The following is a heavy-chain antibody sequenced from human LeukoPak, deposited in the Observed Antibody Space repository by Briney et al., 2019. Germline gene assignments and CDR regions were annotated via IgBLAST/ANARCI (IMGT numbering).Heavy chain of an antibody. CDR2: IIPIFGTA. V-gene: IGHV1-69*06. CDR1: GGTFSSYA. D-gene: IGHD3-10*01. CDR3: ATSYRNYYGSGSYEDMDV. Sequence: ASVKVSCKASGGTFSSYAISWVRQAPGQGLEWMGGIIPIFGTANYAQKFQGRVTITADKSTSTAYMELSSLRSEGTAVYYCATSYRNYYGSGSYEDMDVWGKGTTVTVSS. J-gene: IGHJ6*03.